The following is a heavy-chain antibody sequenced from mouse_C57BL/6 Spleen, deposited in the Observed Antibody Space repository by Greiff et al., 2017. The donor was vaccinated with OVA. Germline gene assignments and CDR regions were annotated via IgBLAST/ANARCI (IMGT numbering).Heavy chain of an antibody. CDR2: IWSDGST. CDR1: GFSLTSYG. V-gene: IGHV2-6*03. D-gene: IGHD1-1*01. CDR3: ARSYYYGSDLFYAMDY. J-gene: IGHJ4*01. Sequence: VHLVESGPGLVAPSQSLSITCTVSGFSLTSYGVHWVRQPPGKGLEWLVVIWSDGSTTYNSALKSRLSISKDNSKSQVFLKMNSLQTDDTAMYYCARSYYYGSDLFYAMDYWGQGTSVTVSS.